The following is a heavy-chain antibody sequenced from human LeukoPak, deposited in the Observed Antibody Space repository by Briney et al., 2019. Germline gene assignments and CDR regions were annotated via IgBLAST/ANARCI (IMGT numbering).Heavy chain of an antibody. CDR1: GGSISSSSYY. Sequence: SETLSLTCTVSGGSISSSSYYWGWIRQPPGKGLEWIGSIYYSGSTYYSPSLKSRVTISLDTSKNQFSLKLSSVTAADTAVYYCARGGRDGYNYRPWGQGTLVTVSS. V-gene: IGHV4-39*07. J-gene: IGHJ5*02. CDR2: IYYSGST. CDR3: ARGGRDGYNYRP. D-gene: IGHD5-24*01.